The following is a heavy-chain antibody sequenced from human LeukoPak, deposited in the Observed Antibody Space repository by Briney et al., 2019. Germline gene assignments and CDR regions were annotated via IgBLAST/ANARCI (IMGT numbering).Heavy chain of an antibody. CDR1: GGSSSGYY. J-gene: IGHJ4*02. Sequence: SETLSLTCAVYGGSSSGYYWSWIRQPPGKGLEWIGEINHSGSTNYNPSLKSRVTISVDTSKNQFSLKLSSVTAADTAVYYCARVRQWLVGGPFDYWGQGTLVTVSS. D-gene: IGHD6-19*01. V-gene: IGHV4-34*01. CDR2: INHSGST. CDR3: ARVRQWLVGGPFDY.